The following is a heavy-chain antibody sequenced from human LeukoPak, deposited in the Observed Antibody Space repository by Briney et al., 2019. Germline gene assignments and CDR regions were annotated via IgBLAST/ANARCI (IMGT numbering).Heavy chain of an antibody. CDR2: ISSSSSYI. V-gene: IGHV3-21*01. J-gene: IGHJ3*02. CDR1: GFTFSSYS. CDR3: ARDGFRSADDI. Sequence: GGSLRLSCAASGFTFSSYSMNWVRQAPGKGLEWVSSISSSSSYIYYAGSVKGRFTISRDNAKNSLYLQMNSLRAEDTAVYYCARDGFRSADDIWGQGTMVTVSS.